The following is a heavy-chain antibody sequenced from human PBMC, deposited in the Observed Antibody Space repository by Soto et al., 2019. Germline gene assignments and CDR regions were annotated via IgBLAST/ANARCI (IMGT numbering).Heavy chain of an antibody. Sequence: QVQLVQSGAEVKKPGASVKVPCKASGYTFTSYGISWVRQAPGQGLEWMGWISAYNGNTNYAQKLQGRVTMTTDTSTSTAYMELRSLRSDDTAVYYCARQATIFGVVIRAWYFDLWGRGTLVTVSS. J-gene: IGHJ2*01. CDR3: ARQATIFGVVIRAWYFDL. D-gene: IGHD3-3*01. CDR1: GYTFTSYG. CDR2: ISAYNGNT. V-gene: IGHV1-18*04.